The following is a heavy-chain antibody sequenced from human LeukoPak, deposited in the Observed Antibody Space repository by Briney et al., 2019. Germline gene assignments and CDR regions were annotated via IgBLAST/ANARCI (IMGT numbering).Heavy chain of an antibody. V-gene: IGHV3-53*01. CDR2: IYSGGST. CDR1: GFTVSSNY. D-gene: IGHD6-13*01. CDR3: ARHGYSSSYYAFDI. Sequence: PGGSLRLSCAASGFTVSSNYMSWVRQAPGKGLEWVLVIYSGGSTYYADSVKGRFTISRDNSKNTLYLQMNSLRAEDTAVYYCARHGYSSSYYAFDIWGQGTMVTVSS. J-gene: IGHJ3*02.